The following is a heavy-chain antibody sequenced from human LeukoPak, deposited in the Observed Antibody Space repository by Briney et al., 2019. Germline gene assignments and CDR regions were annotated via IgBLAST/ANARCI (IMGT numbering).Heavy chain of an antibody. CDR2: IYPGDSDT. J-gene: IGHJ5*02. D-gene: IGHD3-22*01. Sequence: GESLQISCKGSGYSFTSYWIGWVRQLPGKGLEWMGIIYPGDSDTRYSPSFQGQVTISADKSISTAYLQWSSLKASDTAMYYCARTLYDSTLGWFDPWGQGTLVTVSS. V-gene: IGHV5-51*01. CDR3: ARTLYDSTLGWFDP. CDR1: GYSFTSYW.